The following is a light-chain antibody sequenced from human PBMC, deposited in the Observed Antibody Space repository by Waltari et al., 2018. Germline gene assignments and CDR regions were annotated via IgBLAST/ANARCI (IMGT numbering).Light chain of an antibody. CDR3: AAWDDSLKV. Sequence: QSVLTQPPSASGTPGQRVTISCSGSSSNLGSNYVYWYQQLPGTAPKLLIYRNNQRPSGVPDRFSGSKSDTSASLAISGLRSEDEADYYCAAWDDSLKVFGGGTKLTVL. V-gene: IGLV1-47*01. CDR1: SSNLGSNY. CDR2: RNN. J-gene: IGLJ3*02.